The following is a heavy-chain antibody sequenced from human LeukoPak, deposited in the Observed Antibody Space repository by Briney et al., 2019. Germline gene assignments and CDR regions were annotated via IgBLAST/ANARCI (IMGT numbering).Heavy chain of an antibody. Sequence: PSETLSLTCTVSGYSISSGYYWGWIRQPPGKGLEWIGSIYHSGSTYYNPSLKSRVTISVDTSKNQFSLKLSSVTAADTAVYYCARGRIAVAVVYNWFDPRGQGTLVTVSS. D-gene: IGHD6-19*01. V-gene: IGHV4-38-2*02. J-gene: IGHJ5*02. CDR3: ARGRIAVAVVYNWFDP. CDR2: IYHSGST. CDR1: GYSISSGYY.